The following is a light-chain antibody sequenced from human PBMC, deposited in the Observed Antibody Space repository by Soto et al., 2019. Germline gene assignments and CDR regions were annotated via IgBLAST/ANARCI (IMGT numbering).Light chain of an antibody. V-gene: IGLV2-23*01. CDR3: CSYAGRSTLV. Sequence: QSVLTQPASVSGSPGQSITISCTGSSSDVGSYNLVSWHQQYPGKAPKLMIYEGSKRPSGVSNRFSGSKSGNTASLTISGLQAEDEADYCCSYAGRSTLVFGGGTKLTVL. J-gene: IGLJ3*02. CDR2: EGS. CDR1: SSDVGSYNL.